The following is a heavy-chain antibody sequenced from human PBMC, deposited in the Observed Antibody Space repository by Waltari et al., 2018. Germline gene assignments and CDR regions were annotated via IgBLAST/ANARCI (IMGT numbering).Heavy chain of an antibody. Sequence: QVQLQESGPGLVKPSETLSLTCAVSGYSISSGYYWGWIRQPPGKGLEWIGSIYHSGSTYYNPSLKSRVTISVDTSKNQFSLKLSSVTAADTAVYYCARHRYYDSSAWFDPWGQGTLVTVSS. CDR3: ARHRYYDSSAWFDP. V-gene: IGHV4-38-2*01. CDR2: IYHSGST. CDR1: GYSISSGYY. D-gene: IGHD3-22*01. J-gene: IGHJ5*02.